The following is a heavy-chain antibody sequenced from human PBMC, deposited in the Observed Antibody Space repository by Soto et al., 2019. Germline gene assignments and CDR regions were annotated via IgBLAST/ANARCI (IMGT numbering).Heavy chain of an antibody. J-gene: IGHJ6*02. D-gene: IGHD3-10*01. CDR2: TYYRSKWYN. V-gene: IGHV6-1*01. CDR1: GDSVSSNSGA. Sequence: QVQLQQSGARLVKPSQTLSLTCAISGDSVSSNSGAWNWIRQSPSRGLEWLGRTYYRSKWYNDYAVSVKSRISIKPDTSKSEFSLQLNSVNPEDTAVYYCARQRSGSQYYGLDVWGQGTTVTVSS. CDR3: ARQRSGSQYYGLDV.